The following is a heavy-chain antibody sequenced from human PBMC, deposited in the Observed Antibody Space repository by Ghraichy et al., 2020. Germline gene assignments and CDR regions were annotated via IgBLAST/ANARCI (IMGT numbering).Heavy chain of an antibody. CDR3: ARNGRDGYKIDY. V-gene: IGHV3-11*01. D-gene: IGHD5-24*01. J-gene: IGHJ4*02. CDR2: VSGSGNAI. Sequence: GGSLRLSCAASGFTLSDYYMSWIRQAPGKGLEWVSYVSGSGNAIYYADSVKGRFTISRDTAKTSVYLQMNSLRAEDTAVYYCARNGRDGYKIDYWGQGTLVTVSS. CDR1: GFTLSDYY.